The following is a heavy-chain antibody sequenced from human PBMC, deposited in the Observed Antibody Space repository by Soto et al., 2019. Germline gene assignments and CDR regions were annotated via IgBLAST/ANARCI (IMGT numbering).Heavy chain of an antibody. V-gene: IGHV1-69*01. D-gene: IGHD3-3*02. J-gene: IGHJ6*02. Sequence: QVQLVQSGAEVKKPGSSVKVSCKASGGTFSKYAISWVRQAPGQGLEWMGGIIPSVGTATYAQKFQGRVTITADESTSTAYMELSSLRYEDTSVYYCARDSIPMLYHDYGMDVWVQGTTVTVSS. CDR3: ARDSIPMLYHDYGMDV. CDR2: IIPSVGTA. CDR1: GGTFSKYA.